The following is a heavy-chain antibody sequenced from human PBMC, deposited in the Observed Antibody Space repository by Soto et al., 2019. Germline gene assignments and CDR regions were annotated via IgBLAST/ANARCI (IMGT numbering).Heavy chain of an antibody. V-gene: IGHV3-23*01. CDR3: AKDAVGGSHFDY. CDR2: ISGSGGST. J-gene: IGHJ4*02. D-gene: IGHD2-15*01. CDR1: GFSVSIYA. Sequence: TGGSMRISSAACGFSVSIYAMTGVFQAPGKGLEWVSAISGSGGSTYYADSVKGRFTISRDNSKNTLYLQMNSLRAEDTAVYYCAKDAVGGSHFDYWGQGTLVTVSS.